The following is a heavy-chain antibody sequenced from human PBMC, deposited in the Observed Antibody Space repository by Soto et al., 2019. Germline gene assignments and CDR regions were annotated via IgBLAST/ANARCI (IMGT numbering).Heavy chain of an antibody. CDR1: GGTFSSYA. D-gene: IGHD2-15*01. Sequence: EASVKVSCKASGGTFSSYAISWVRQAPGQGLEWMGGIIPIFGTANYAQKFQGRVTITADESTSTAYMELSSLRSEDTAVYYCAKVRVVVAAIYHNRGPWYFDLWGRGTLVTVSS. J-gene: IGHJ2*01. CDR3: AKVRVVVAAIYHNRGPWYFDL. V-gene: IGHV1-69*13. CDR2: IIPIFGTA.